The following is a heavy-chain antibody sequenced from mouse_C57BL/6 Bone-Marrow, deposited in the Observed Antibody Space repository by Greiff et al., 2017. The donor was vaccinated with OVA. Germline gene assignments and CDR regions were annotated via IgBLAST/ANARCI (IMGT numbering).Heavy chain of an antibody. D-gene: IGHD1-1*01. V-gene: IGHV1-55*01. CDR3: ARGNGATVVAKDYFDY. Sequence: QVQLQQPGAELVKPGASVKMSCKASGYTFTSYWITWVKQRPGQGLEWIGDIYPGSGSTNYNEKFKSKATLTVDTSSSTAYMQLSSLTSEDSAVYYCARGNGATVVAKDYFDYWGQGTTLTVSS. CDR1: GYTFTSYW. J-gene: IGHJ2*01. CDR2: IYPGSGST.